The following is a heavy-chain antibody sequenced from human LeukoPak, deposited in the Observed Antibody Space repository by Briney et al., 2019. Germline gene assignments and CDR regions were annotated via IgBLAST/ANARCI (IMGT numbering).Heavy chain of an antibody. CDR2: ISSSSSYI. CDR1: GSTFSSYS. CDR3: ARGNSSGWYGTPIPFDY. V-gene: IGHV3-21*01. J-gene: IGHJ4*02. Sequence: RPGGSLRLSCAASGSTFSSYSMNWVRQAPGKGLEWVSSISSSSSYIYYADSVKGRFTISRDNAKNSLYLQMNSLRAEDTAVYYCARGNSSGWYGTPIPFDYWGQGTLVTVSS. D-gene: IGHD6-19*01.